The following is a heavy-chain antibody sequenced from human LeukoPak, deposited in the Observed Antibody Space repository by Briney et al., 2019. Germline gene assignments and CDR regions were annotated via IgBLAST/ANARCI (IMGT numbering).Heavy chain of an antibody. D-gene: IGHD3-22*01. CDR2: IYYGGST. Sequence: SETLSLTCTLSGGSIINGDYYWSWIRQTPGKGPEWIGSIYYGGSTYYNPSLKSRVTISVDTSKNQFSLKLSSVTAADTAVYYCARVYKVVTIDYWGQGTLVTVSS. CDR3: ARVYKVVTIDY. V-gene: IGHV4-39*01. CDR1: GGSIINGDYY. J-gene: IGHJ4*02.